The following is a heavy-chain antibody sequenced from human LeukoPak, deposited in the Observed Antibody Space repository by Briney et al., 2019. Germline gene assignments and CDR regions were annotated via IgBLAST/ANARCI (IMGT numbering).Heavy chain of an antibody. CDR3: ARDMPSGSIFDY. J-gene: IGHJ4*02. D-gene: IGHD1-26*01. Sequence: PGGSLRLSCAASGFTFSSYSMNWVRQAPGKGLEWVSSISSSSSYIYYADSVKGRFTISRDNAKNSLYLQMNSLRAEDTAVYYCARDMPSGSIFDYWGQGTLVTVSS. CDR1: GFTFSSYS. V-gene: IGHV3-21*01. CDR2: ISSSSSYI.